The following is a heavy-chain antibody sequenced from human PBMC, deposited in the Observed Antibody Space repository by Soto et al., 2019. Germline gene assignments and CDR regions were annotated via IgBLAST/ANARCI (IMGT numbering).Heavy chain of an antibody. D-gene: IGHD1-1*01. Sequence: GSGPTLVNPTQTLTLTCTFSGFSLSTSGVGVGWIRQPPGKALEWLALIYWNDDKRYSPSLKSRLTITKDTSKNQVVLTMTNMDPVDTATYYCARQTGTTGDYYYYGMDVWGQGTTVTVSS. CDR1: GFSLSTSGVG. J-gene: IGHJ6*02. V-gene: IGHV2-5*01. CDR2: IYWNDDK. CDR3: ARQTGTTGDYYYYGMDV.